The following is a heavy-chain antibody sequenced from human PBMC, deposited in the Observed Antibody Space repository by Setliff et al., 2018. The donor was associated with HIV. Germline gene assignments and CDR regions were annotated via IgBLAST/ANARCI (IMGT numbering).Heavy chain of an antibody. CDR1: GFIFSGYW. D-gene: IGHD4-17*01. CDR3: ASSGDYVNDAFDI. Sequence: GGSLRLSCAASGFIFSGYWMTWIRQAPGKGLEWVANIKQDESEEWYADSVRGRFTISRDNAKNSLYLQINSLRAEDTAVYYCASSGDYVNDAFDIWGQGTMVTVSS. J-gene: IGHJ3*02. V-gene: IGHV3-7*03. CDR2: IKQDESEE.